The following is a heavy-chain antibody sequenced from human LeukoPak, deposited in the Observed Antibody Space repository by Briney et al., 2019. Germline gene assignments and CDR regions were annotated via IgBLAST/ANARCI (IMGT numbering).Heavy chain of an antibody. CDR3: ARGSIRDNWFDP. CDR1: GGSISSYY. CDR2: IYISGSGST. V-gene: IGHV4-4*07. D-gene: IGHD6-6*01. J-gene: IGHJ5*02. Sequence: SETLSLTCTVSGGSISSYYWSWIRQPAGKGLEWIGRIYISGSGSTYYNPSLKSRVTISVDTSKNQFSLKLSSVTAADTAVYYCARGSIRDNWFDPWGQGTLVTVSS.